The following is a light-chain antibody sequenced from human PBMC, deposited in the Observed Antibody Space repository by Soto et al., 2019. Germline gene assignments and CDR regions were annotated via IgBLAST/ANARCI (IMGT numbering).Light chain of an antibody. CDR3: QQRSNWPPYA. V-gene: IGKV3-11*01. Sequence: EIVLTQSPATLSLSPGERATLSCRASQSVSSYLAWYQQKPGQAPRLLIYDASNRATGIPARFSGSGSGTDFTVTISRLEPEDFAVYYCQQRSNWPPYAFGQGTKLAIK. CDR1: QSVSSY. J-gene: IGKJ2*01. CDR2: DAS.